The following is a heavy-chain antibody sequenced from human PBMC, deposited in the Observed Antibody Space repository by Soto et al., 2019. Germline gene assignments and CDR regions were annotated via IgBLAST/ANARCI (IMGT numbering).Heavy chain of an antibody. D-gene: IGHD3-3*01. Sequence: QVQLVESGGGVVQPGRSLRPSCAASGFTFSSYGMHWVRQAPGKGLEWVAVISYDGSNKYYADSVKGRFTISRDNSKNTLYLQMNSLRAEDTAVYYCAKDHLYYDFWSGHYFDYWGQGTLVTVSS. CDR1: GFTFSSYG. V-gene: IGHV3-30*18. J-gene: IGHJ4*02. CDR2: ISYDGSNK. CDR3: AKDHLYYDFWSGHYFDY.